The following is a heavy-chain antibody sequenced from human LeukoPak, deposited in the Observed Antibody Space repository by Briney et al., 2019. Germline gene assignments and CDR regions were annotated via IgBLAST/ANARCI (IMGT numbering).Heavy chain of an antibody. CDR3: ARGRGYWAFDY. CDR1: GGSISSGDYY. Sequence: RASQTLSLTCTVSGGSISSGDYYWSWIRQPPGKGLEWIGYIYYSGSTYYNPSLKSRVTISVDTSKNQFSLKLSSVTAADTAVYYFARGRGYWAFDYWGQGTLVTVSS. J-gene: IGHJ4*02. V-gene: IGHV4-30-4*08. D-gene: IGHD3-22*01. CDR2: IYYSGST.